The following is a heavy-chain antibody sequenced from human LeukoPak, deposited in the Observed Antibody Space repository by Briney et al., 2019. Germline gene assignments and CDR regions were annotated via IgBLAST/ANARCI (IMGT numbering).Heavy chain of an antibody. J-gene: IGHJ5*02. CDR1: GGCFSGYY. Sequence: PSETLSIACAVSGGCFSGYYWSWSRQPPGKGLEWIGEINHSGSTNYNPTLKSRVTISVDTSKNQFSLKLSSVTAADTAVYYCAVTDYHSSSWFNWFDPWGQGTLVTVSS. CDR3: AVTDYHSSSWFNWFDP. D-gene: IGHD6-13*01. V-gene: IGHV4-34*01. CDR2: INHSGST.